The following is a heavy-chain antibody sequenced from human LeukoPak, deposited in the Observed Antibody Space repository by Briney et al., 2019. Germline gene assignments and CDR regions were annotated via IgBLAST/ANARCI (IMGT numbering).Heavy chain of an antibody. V-gene: IGHV4-34*01. CDR1: GGSFSGYY. Sequence: PSETLSLTCDVSGGSFSGYYWTWIRQPPGKGLEWMGEINHSADPNYNPSLKTRLSLSIDTSKNQTSLKMRSVTAADTAVYYCARGRNWQTFYHFCMDVWGNGTTVTVSS. D-gene: IGHD1-14*01. CDR3: ARGRNWQTFYHFCMDV. CDR2: INHSADP. J-gene: IGHJ6*03.